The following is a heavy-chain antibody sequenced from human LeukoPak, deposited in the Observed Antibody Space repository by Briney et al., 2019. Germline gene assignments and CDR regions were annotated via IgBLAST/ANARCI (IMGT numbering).Heavy chain of an antibody. CDR3: ARIRGKSGLDYYYFDY. J-gene: IGHJ4*02. D-gene: IGHD2-15*01. CDR2: IYHSGST. CDR1: GGSISSGGYS. Sequence: KPSETLSLTCAVSGGSISSGGYSWSWIRQPPGKGLEWIGYIYHSGSTYYNPSLKSRVTISVDRSKNQFSLKLSSVTAADTAVYYCARIRGKSGLDYYYFDYWGQGTLVTVSS. V-gene: IGHV4-30-2*01.